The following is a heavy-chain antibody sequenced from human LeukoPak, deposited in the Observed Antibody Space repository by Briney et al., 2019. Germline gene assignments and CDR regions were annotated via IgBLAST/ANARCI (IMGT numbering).Heavy chain of an antibody. D-gene: IGHD6-13*01. V-gene: IGHV3-11*04. CDR3: ARDVRSSSWYGIDY. CDR1: GFTFSDYY. J-gene: IGHJ4*02. CDR2: ISSSGSTI. Sequence: GGFLRLSCAASGFTFSDYYMSWIRQAPGKGLEWVSYISSSGSTIYYADSVKGRFTISRDNAKNSLYLQMNSLRAEDTAVYYCARDVRSSSWYGIDYWGQGTLVTVSS.